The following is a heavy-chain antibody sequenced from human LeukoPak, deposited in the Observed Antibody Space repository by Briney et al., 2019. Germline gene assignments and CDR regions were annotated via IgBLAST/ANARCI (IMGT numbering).Heavy chain of an antibody. Sequence: PSETLSLTCTVSGGSISSYYWRWIRQPPGKGLEWIGYIYYSGSTNYNPSLKSRVTISVDTSKNQFSLKLSSVTAADTAVYYCARSRGSGWPYYYYYGMDVWGQGTTVTVSS. CDR3: ARSRGSGWPYYYYYGMDV. J-gene: IGHJ6*02. CDR1: GGSISSYY. D-gene: IGHD6-19*01. CDR2: IYYSGST. V-gene: IGHV4-59*01.